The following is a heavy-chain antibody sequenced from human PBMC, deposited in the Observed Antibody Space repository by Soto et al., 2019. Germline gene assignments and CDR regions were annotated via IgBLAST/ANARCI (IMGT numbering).Heavy chain of an antibody. CDR2: VNPKSGNT. V-gene: IGHV1-8*01. D-gene: IGHD2-2*02. CDR1: GYSFSTYD. CDR3: ARPYCDSTSCYTDWFDP. Sequence: QVQLVQSGAEVKKPGASVKVSCKASGYSFSTYDINWVRQAAGQGLEWMGWVNPKSGNTDYAQRVRGRVTMTSNPSISTAYMELSALTPEDTAVYYCARPYCDSTSCYTDWFDPWGQGTLVTVSS. J-gene: IGHJ5*02.